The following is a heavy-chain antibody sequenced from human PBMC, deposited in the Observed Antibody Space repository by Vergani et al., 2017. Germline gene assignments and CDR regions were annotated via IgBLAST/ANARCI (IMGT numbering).Heavy chain of an antibody. Sequence: QVQLQQWGAGLLKPSETLSLTCAVYGGSFSGYYWSWIRQPPGKGLEWIGVINHSGSTKYNPSLKSRVTISVDTSKNQFSLKLSSVTAADTALYFCARHDRKTYTATMGWYDYWGQGILVTVSS. CDR2: INHSGST. D-gene: IGHD3-16*01. CDR3: ARHDRKTYTATMGWYDY. CDR1: GGSFSGYY. V-gene: IGHV4-34*01. J-gene: IGHJ4*02.